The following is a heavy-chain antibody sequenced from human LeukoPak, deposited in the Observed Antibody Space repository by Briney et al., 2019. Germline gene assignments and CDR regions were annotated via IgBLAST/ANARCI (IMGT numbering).Heavy chain of an antibody. CDR2: IYSTGST. CDR1: GGSISSYY. Sequence: SETLSLTCTVSGGSISSYYWSWIRQPAGKGLEYIGRIYSTGSTNYNPSLRSRVTISVDTSKNHFSLKLSSVTAADTAVYYCARDQTYSGSGIYTYFDYWGQGILVTAST. V-gene: IGHV4-4*07. J-gene: IGHJ4*02. CDR3: ARDQTYSGSGIYTYFDY. D-gene: IGHD3-10*01.